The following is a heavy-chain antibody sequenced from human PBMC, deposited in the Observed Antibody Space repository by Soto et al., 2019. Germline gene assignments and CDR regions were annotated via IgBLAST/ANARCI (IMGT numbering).Heavy chain of an antibody. CDR3: ARVGEARSGLDY. CDR2: IYYSWST. V-gene: IGHV4-59*08. Sequence: SETLSLTCTVSGGSISSYYWSWIRQPPGKGLEWIGYIYYSWSTNYNPSLKSRVTISVDTSKNQFSLKLNSVTAADTAVYYCARVGEARSGLDYWGQGTLVTVSS. J-gene: IGHJ4*02. CDR1: GGSISSYY. D-gene: IGHD6-6*01.